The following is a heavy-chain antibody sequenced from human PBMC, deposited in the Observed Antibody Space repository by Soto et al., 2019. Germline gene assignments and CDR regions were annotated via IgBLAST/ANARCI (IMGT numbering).Heavy chain of an antibody. CDR1: GFTFSSYG. V-gene: IGHV3-30*18. CDR3: AKGPAIVVVPAAMNHCYGMDV. D-gene: IGHD2-2*01. Sequence: QVQLVESGGGVVQPGRSLRLSCAASGFTFSSYGMHWVRQAPGKGLEWVAVISYDGSNKYYADALKVRFTISRDKSKNTLYLHMNSLRAEDTAVYYCAKGPAIVVVPAAMNHCYGMDVWGQGTTATVSS. J-gene: IGHJ6*02. CDR2: ISYDGSNK.